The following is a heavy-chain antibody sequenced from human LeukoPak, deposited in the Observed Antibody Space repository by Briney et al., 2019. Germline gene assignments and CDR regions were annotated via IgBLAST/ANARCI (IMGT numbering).Heavy chain of an antibody. CDR3: ARTPYDYGDYADAFDI. CDR2: IIPILGIA. V-gene: IGHV1-69*02. Sequence: SVTVSCKASGGTFSSYTISWVRQAPGQGLDWMGRIIPILGIANYAQKFQGRVTITADKSTSTAYMELSSLRSEDTAVYYCARTPYDYGDYADAFDIWGQGTMVTVSS. J-gene: IGHJ3*02. CDR1: GGTFSSYT. D-gene: IGHD4-17*01.